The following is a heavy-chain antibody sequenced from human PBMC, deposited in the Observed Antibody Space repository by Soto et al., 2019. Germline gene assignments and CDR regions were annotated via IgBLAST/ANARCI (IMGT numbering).Heavy chain of an antibody. J-gene: IGHJ6*03. D-gene: IGHD1-26*01. Sequence: QVPLAQSGAEVEKPGASVKVSCKASGYTFTNYDIYWVRQATGQGLEWMGWMNPNSGNTGYAPKFQGRVTMTRKTSINTAYMELSSLRSEDTAVYYCASGYTTNYDYDYMDVWGEATTVTVSS. V-gene: IGHV1-8*01. CDR3: ASGYTTNYDYDYMDV. CDR1: GYTFTNYD. CDR2: MNPNSGNT.